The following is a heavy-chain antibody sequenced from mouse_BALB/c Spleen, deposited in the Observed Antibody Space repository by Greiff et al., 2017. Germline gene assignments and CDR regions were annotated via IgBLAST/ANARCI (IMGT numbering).Heavy chain of an antibody. Sequence: VQLQQSGPELEKPGASVKISCKASGYSFTGYNMNWVKQSHGKSLEWIGNIDPYYGGTSYNQKFKGKATLTVDKSSSTAYMQLKSLTSEDTAVYYCARWESTMITTKGVMDYWGQGTSVTVSS. V-gene: IGHV1S135*01. CDR3: ARWESTMITTKGVMDY. CDR1: GYSFTGYN. J-gene: IGHJ4*01. D-gene: IGHD2-4*01. CDR2: IDPYYGGT.